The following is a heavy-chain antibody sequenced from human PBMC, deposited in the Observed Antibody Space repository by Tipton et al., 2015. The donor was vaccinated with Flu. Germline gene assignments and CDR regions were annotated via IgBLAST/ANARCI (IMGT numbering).Heavy chain of an antibody. V-gene: IGHV4-59*11. D-gene: IGHD1-14*01. CDR3: ARDPSSAHHVDAFDI. J-gene: IGHJ3*02. CDR1: GASINNHH. Sequence: LRLSCNVSGASINNHHWSWIRQPLGKGLEWIGYVQSTGTTNYNPSLKSRVSISVEASKRQSTLKLTSVTEADTAVYFCARDPSSAHHVDAFDIWGQGTMVTVSS. CDR2: VQSTGTT.